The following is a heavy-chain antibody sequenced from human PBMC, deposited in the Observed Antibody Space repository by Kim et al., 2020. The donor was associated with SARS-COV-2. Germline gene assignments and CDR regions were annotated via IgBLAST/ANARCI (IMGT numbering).Heavy chain of an antibody. Sequence: SPSFQGQVTISADKSTSTAYLQWSSLKASDTAMYYCARHGDSSSYTKMDYWGQGTLVTVSS. D-gene: IGHD6-6*01. CDR3: ARHGDSSSYTKMDY. V-gene: IGHV5-51*01. J-gene: IGHJ4*02.